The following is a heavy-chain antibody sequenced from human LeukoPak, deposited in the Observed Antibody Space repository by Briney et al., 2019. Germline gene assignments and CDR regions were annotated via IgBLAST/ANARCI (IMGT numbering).Heavy chain of an antibody. CDR1: GFTFSGFW. CDR3: AKGNDIGGYYYPHFDY. J-gene: IGHJ4*02. V-gene: IGHV3-30*18. CDR2: ISSDGNNK. Sequence: PGGSLRLSCAASGFTFSGFWMSWVRQAPGKGLEWVAVISSDGNNKNYVDSVKGRFTFSRDNSKNTLYLQMNSLRAEDTAVYYCAKGNDIGGYYYPHFDYWGQGTLVTVSS. D-gene: IGHD3-22*01.